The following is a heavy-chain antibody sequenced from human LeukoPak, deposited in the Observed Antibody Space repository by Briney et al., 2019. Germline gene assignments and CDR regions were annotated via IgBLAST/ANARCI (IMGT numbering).Heavy chain of an antibody. D-gene: IGHD4-11*01. CDR3: ARGVPKTSYYYYYMDV. CDR1: GFTFSSYR. Sequence: GGSLRLSCTASGFTFSSYRMNWVRQAPGKGLEWVSFISSSSSHTYYADSVKGRFTISRDNAKNSLYLQMNSLRAEDTAVYYCARGVPKTSYYYYYMDVWGKGTTVTASS. CDR2: ISSSSSHT. J-gene: IGHJ6*03. V-gene: IGHV3-21*01.